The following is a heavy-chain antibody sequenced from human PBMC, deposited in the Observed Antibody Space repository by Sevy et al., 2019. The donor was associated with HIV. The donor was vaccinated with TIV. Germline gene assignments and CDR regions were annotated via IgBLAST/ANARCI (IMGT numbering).Heavy chain of an antibody. Sequence: GGSLRLSCVAAGFTFSSYDMHWVRQVTGKGLEWISGVGPAGDQSYPGSVKGRFTISSENAKNSFYLQMNNLRAGDTAVYYCARSGGYSDYGMDVWGQGTTVTVSS. CDR3: ARSGGYSDYGMDV. J-gene: IGHJ6*02. CDR2: VGPAGDQ. D-gene: IGHD5-12*01. CDR1: GFTFSSYD. V-gene: IGHV3-13*05.